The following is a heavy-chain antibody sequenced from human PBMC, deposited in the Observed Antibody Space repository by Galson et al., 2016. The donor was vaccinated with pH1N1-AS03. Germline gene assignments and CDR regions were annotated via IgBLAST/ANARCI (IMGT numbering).Heavy chain of an antibody. V-gene: IGHV3-11*01. CDR3: GGEGRGYYGSGSPY. D-gene: IGHD3-10*01. J-gene: IGHJ4*02. CDR2: ISSSGSNI. CDR1: GFTFNEYY. Sequence: SLRLSCAASGFTFNEYYMSWIRQAPGKGLEWVAYISSSGSNIYYRDSVKGRFTVSRDNAKNSVYLQMDSLRLDDSAVYYCGGEGRGYYGSGSPYWGQGTLVTVSS.